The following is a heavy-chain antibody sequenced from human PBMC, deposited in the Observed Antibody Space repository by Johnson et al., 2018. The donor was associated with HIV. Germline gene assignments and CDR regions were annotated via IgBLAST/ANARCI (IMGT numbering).Heavy chain of an antibody. J-gene: IGHJ3*02. Sequence: QVQLVESGGGVVQPGGSLRLSCAASGFTFSSYGMHWVRQAPGKGLEWVAFIRYDGSNKYYADSVKGRFTISRDNSKNTLYLQMNSLRAEDRAVYYCAKASNYDGSVRHAFDIWGQGTMVTVSS. D-gene: IGHD3-22*01. V-gene: IGHV3-30*02. CDR3: AKASNYDGSVRHAFDI. CDR2: IRYDGSNK. CDR1: GFTFSSYG.